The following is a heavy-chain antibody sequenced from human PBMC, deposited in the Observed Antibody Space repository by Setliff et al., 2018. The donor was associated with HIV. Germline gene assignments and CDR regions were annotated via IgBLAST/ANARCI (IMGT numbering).Heavy chain of an antibody. CDR3: ARPVSKYFYGMDV. J-gene: IGHJ6*02. CDR1: GDSMSSHY. CDR2: LYFGGST. V-gene: IGHV4-59*11. Sequence: PSETLSLTCTASGDSMSSHYWSWIRQPPGKGLEWIGTLYFGGSTSYNSSLKSRVTISGDTSQNQVSLKLNSVTPADTAVYYCARPVSKYFYGMDVWGLGTTVTVSS.